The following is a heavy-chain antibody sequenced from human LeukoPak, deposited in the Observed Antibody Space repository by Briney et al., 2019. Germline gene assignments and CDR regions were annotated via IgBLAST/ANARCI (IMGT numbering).Heavy chain of an antibody. CDR3: ARVRYSYGGGDFDY. Sequence: PSETLSLTCAVYGGSFSGYYWSWIRQPPGKGLEWIGEINHSGSTNYNPSLKSRVTISVDTSKNQFSLKLSSVTAADTAVYYCARVRYSYGGGDFDYWGQGTLVTVSS. CDR1: GGSFSGYY. V-gene: IGHV4-34*01. CDR2: INHSGST. J-gene: IGHJ4*02. D-gene: IGHD5-18*01.